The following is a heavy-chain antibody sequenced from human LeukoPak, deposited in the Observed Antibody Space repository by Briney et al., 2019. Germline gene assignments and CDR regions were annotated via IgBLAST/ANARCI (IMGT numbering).Heavy chain of an antibody. CDR3: AKPRTFYDILTVSFQQ. Sequence: GGSLRLSCAASGFTFSSYWMHWVRQAPGKGLEWVAVISYDGGEQHYGDSVKGRFSISRDDSKSTIYLQMNSLTVEDTALYYCAKPRTFYDILTVSFQQWGQGTWVSVSS. J-gene: IGHJ1*01. CDR2: ISYDGGEQ. D-gene: IGHD3-9*01. V-gene: IGHV3-30*18. CDR1: GFTFSSYW.